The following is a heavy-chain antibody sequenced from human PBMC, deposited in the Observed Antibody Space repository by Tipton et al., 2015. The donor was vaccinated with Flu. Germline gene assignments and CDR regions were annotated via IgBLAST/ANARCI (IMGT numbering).Heavy chain of an antibody. CDR2: LIENGVDT. CDR3: VKDYGPKGIVFFDN. J-gene: IGHJ4*02. CDR1: GFTFSSYA. D-gene: IGHD2-15*01. Sequence: SLRLSCVASGFTFSSYAMTWVRQAPGKGREWVSGLIENGVDTYYSDSVKGRFTISRDNPRNTVYLQMSSLRAEDTGIYYCVKDYGPKGIVFFDNWGQGTLVTVSS. V-gene: IGHV3-23*01.